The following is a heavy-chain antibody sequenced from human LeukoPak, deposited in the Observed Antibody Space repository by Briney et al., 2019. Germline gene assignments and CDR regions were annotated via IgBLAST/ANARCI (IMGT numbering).Heavy chain of an antibody. V-gene: IGHV4-4*02. D-gene: IGHD3-10*01. CDR3: ARGSHDTIRGVLDI. J-gene: IGHJ3*02. CDR2: IHYSGTT. CDR1: GGSISSDYW. Sequence: PSGTLSLTCAVSGGSISSDYWWSWVRQPPGKGLEYIGEIHYSGTTNYNPSPKSRVTISPDKSKNQFSLNLNSVTAADTAVFYCARGSHDTIRGVLDIWGQGTMVTVSS.